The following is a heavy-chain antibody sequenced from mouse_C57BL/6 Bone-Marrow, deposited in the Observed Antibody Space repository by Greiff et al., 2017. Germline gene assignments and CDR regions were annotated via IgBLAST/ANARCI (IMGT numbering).Heavy chain of an antibody. CDR3: ARTSFLRYRFDY. Sequence: VQLQQSVPELVRPGASVKLSCTASGFTIKNTYMHWVKQRPEHGLEWIGRIDPANGNSKYAPKFQGKATITADTSSNTAYLQLSSLTSEDTAIDYCARTSFLRYRFDYWGQGTTLTVSS. CDR2: IDPANGNS. J-gene: IGHJ2*01. CDR1: GFTIKNTY. V-gene: IGHV14-3*01. D-gene: IGHD1-1*01.